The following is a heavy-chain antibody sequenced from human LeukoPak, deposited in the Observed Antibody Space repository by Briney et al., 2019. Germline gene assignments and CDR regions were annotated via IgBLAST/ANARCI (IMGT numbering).Heavy chain of an antibody. V-gene: IGHV3-21*01. CDR1: GFTFSSYS. CDR2: ISSSSSYI. J-gene: IGHJ4*02. Sequence: GGSLRLSCAASGFTFSSYSMNWVRQAPGKGLEWVSSISSSSSYIYYADSVKGRFTISRDNAKNSLYLQMNSLRAEDTAVYYCARVERTWIQLWSLDYWGQGTLATVSS. D-gene: IGHD5-18*01. CDR3: ARVERTWIQLWSLDY.